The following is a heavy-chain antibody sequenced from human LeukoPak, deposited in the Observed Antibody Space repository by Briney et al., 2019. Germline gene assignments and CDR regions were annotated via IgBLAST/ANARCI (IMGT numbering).Heavy chain of an antibody. CDR1: GFTVSSNY. Sequence: PGGSLRLSCVASGFTVSSNYMSWVRQAPGKGLEWVSVIYSAGNTYYADSVKGRFTISIHNSENTLYLHMNSLRVEDTAVYFCARGGTPGYSSGRIDYWGQGTLVTVSS. J-gene: IGHJ4*02. D-gene: IGHD6-19*01. CDR2: IYSAGNT. V-gene: IGHV3-53*04. CDR3: ARGGTPGYSSGRIDY.